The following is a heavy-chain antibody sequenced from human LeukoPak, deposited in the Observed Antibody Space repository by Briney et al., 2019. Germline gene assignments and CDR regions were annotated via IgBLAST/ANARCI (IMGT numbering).Heavy chain of an antibody. CDR2: IYPGDSDT. Sequence: GESLQISCKGSGYSFTSYWIGWVRQMPGKGLEWMGIIYPGDSDTRYSPSFQGQVTISADKSISTAYLQWSSLKASDTAMYYCARHGVFAAAAGDYYYYGMDVWGQGTTVTVSS. CDR3: ARHGVFAAAAGDYYYYGMDV. D-gene: IGHD6-13*01. CDR1: GYSFTSYW. V-gene: IGHV5-51*01. J-gene: IGHJ6*02.